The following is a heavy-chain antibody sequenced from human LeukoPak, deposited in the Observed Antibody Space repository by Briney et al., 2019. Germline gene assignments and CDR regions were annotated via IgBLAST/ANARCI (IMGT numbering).Heavy chain of an antibody. CDR3: ARDSVVYYDSSGYYPTSYWYFDL. CDR2: ISSSGSTI. J-gene: IGHJ2*01. CDR1: GFTFSSYE. D-gene: IGHD3-22*01. Sequence: GGSLRLSCAASGFTFSSYEMNWVRQAPGKGLEWASYISSSGSTIYYADSVKGRFTISRDNAKNSLYLQMNSLRAEDTAVYYCARDSVVYYDSSGYYPTSYWYFDLWGRGTLVTVSS. V-gene: IGHV3-48*03.